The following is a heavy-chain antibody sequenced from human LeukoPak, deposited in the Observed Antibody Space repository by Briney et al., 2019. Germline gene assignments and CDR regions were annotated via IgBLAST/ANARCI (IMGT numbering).Heavy chain of an antibody. D-gene: IGHD2/OR15-2a*01. V-gene: IGHV4-38-2*01. J-gene: IGHJ6*03. CDR2: IYHSGST. CDR3: ARHSPGVLRYYYYYMDV. CDR1: GYSISSGYY. Sequence: PSETLSLXCAVSGYSISSGYYWGWIRQPPGRGLEWIGSIYHSGSTYYNPSHKSRVTISVDTSKNQFSLKLSSVTAADTAVYYCARHSPGVLRYYYYYMDVWGKGTTVTVSS.